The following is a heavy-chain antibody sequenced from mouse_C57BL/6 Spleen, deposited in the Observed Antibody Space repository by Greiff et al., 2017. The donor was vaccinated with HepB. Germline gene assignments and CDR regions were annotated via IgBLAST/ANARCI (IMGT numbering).Heavy chain of an antibody. Sequence: EVKVEESGEGLVKPGGSLKLSCAASGFTFSSYAMSWVRQTPEKRLEWVAYISSGGDYIYYADTVKGRFTISRDNARNTLYLQMSSLKSEDTAMYYCTRDPLFGAYWGQGTLVTVSA. CDR1: GFTFSSYA. CDR3: TRDPLFGAY. CDR2: ISSGGDYI. V-gene: IGHV5-9-1*02. D-gene: IGHD6-1*01. J-gene: IGHJ3*01.